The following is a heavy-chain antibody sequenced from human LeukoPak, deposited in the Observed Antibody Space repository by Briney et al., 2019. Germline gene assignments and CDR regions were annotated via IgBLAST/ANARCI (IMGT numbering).Heavy chain of an antibody. J-gene: IGHJ4*02. CDR1: GFTFSDYY. V-gene: IGHV3-11*01. CDR2: ISPDGSST. CDR3: ARGGKLLRSGPDY. Sequence: GGSLRLSCAVTGFTFSDYYINWIRQAPGKGLEWVAYISPDGSSTFYADSVQGRFTISRDNAQNSLYLQMNSLRVEDTAFYYCARGGKLLRSGPDYWGQGTLVIVSS. D-gene: IGHD1-14*01.